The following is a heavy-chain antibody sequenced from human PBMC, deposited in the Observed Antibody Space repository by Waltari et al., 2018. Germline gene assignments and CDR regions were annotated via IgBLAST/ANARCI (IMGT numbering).Heavy chain of an antibody. J-gene: IGHJ4*02. CDR1: GGSFSGYY. D-gene: IGHD2-15*01. CDR2: INHSGST. Sequence: QVQLQQWGAGLLKPSETLSLTCAVYGGSFSGYYWSWIRQPPGKGLEWIGEINHSGSTNYNPSLKSRVTISVDTSKNQFSLKLSSVTAADTAVYYCARSLDGYCSGGSCGYWGQGTLVTVSS. V-gene: IGHV4-34*01. CDR3: ARSLDGYCSGGSCGY.